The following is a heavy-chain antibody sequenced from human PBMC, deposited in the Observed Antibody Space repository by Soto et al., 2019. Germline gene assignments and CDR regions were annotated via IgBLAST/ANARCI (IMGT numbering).Heavy chain of an antibody. CDR3: ARTLGSSTLYY. J-gene: IGHJ4*02. V-gene: IGHV2-70*11. CDR2: IDWDDDE. D-gene: IGHD6-13*01. CDR1: WFSLHTSGMC. Sequence: ESGPTLVNPTQTLTLTCTCSWFSLHTSGMCVSWIRQPPGKALEWLARIDWDDDEYYSTSLKTRLTISKDTSKNLVVLTMTNMDPTDTATYYCARTLGSSTLYYWGQGTLVTVSS.